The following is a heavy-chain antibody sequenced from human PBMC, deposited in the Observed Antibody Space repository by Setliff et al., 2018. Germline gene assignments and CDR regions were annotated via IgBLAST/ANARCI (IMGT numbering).Heavy chain of an antibody. CDR2: IIPIFGTA. CDR1: GYTFTSYY. V-gene: IGHV1-69*05. Sequence: GASVKVSCKASGYTFTSYYMHWVRQAPGQGLEWMGGIIPIFGTANYAQKFQGRVTITTDESTSTAYMELSSLRSEDTAVYYCARDLAGIRSGWGQGTLVTVSS. CDR3: ARDLAGIRSG. J-gene: IGHJ4*02. D-gene: IGHD6-13*01.